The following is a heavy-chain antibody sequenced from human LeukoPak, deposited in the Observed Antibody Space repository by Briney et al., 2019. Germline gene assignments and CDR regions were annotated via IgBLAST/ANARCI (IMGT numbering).Heavy chain of an antibody. V-gene: IGHV4-39*01. J-gene: IGHJ4*02. D-gene: IGHD6-13*01. CDR1: GGSISSGSYY. CDR2: IDYSGTT. CDR3: ARRGQAAGSKGAFDY. Sequence: SETLSLTCTVSGGSISSGSYYWGWIRQPPGKGLEWIGSIDYSGTTCYNPSLKSRVTISVDTSKNQFSLKLSSVTAADTALYYCARRGQAAGSKGAFDYWGQGTLVTVSS.